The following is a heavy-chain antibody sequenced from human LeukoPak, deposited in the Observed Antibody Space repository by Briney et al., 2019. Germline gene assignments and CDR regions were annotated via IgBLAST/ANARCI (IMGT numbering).Heavy chain of an antibody. J-gene: IGHJ4*02. V-gene: IGHV1-2*02. D-gene: IGHD1-26*01. CDR2: INPNSGGT. CDR3: ARGRVGPYFDY. CDR1: GYTVTGYY. Sequence: ASVKLSCKASGYTVTGYYMHWVRQSPGQRREWMGWINPNSGGTNYAQKFQGRVTMTRDTPISTAYMELSRLRSDDPAVYYCARGRVGPYFDYWGQGTLVTVSS.